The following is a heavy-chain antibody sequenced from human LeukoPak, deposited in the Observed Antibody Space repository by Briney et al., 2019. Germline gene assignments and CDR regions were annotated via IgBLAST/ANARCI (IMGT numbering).Heavy chain of an antibody. CDR3: AKDPSRGYDFWSGYPYFDY. V-gene: IGHV3-23*01. J-gene: IGHJ4*02. CDR1: GFTFSSYA. Sequence: GGSLRLSCAASGFTFSSYAMTWVRQAPGKGLEWVSGISGSGGTTYYADSVKGRFTISRDNSKNTLYLQMNSLRAEDTAVCYCAKDPSRGYDFWSGYPYFDYWGQGTLVTVSS. CDR2: ISGSGGTT. D-gene: IGHD3-3*01.